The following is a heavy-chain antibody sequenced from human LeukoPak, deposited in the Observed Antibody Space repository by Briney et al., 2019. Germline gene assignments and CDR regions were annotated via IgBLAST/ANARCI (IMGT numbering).Heavy chain of an antibody. J-gene: IGHJ4*02. Sequence: GGSLRLSCAAPGFTFSSYSMNWVRQAPGKGLEWVSSISSSSSYIYYADSVKGRFTISRDNAKNSLYLQMNSLRAEDTAVYYCARVDSYGFLLDYWGQGTLVTVSS. V-gene: IGHV3-21*01. D-gene: IGHD5-18*01. CDR1: GFTFSSYS. CDR3: ARVDSYGFLLDY. CDR2: ISSSSSYI.